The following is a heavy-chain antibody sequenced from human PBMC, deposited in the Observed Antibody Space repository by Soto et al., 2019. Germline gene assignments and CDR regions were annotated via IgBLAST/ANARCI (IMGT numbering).Heavy chain of an antibody. CDR1: GGSISSGGYY. D-gene: IGHD6-19*01. Sequence: SETLSLTCTVSGGSISSGGYYWSWIRQHPGKGLEWIGYIYYSGSTNYNPSLKSRVTISVDTSKNQFSLKLSSVTAADTAVYYCARGHHLIAVAGIIWFDPWGQGTLVTVSS. CDR2: IYYSGST. CDR3: ARGHHLIAVAGIIWFDP. J-gene: IGHJ5*02. V-gene: IGHV4-31*03.